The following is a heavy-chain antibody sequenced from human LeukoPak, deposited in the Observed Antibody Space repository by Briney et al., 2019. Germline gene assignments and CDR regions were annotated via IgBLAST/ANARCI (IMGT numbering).Heavy chain of an antibody. D-gene: IGHD6-6*01. J-gene: IGHJ5*02. V-gene: IGHV1-2*02. CDR3: ARGSSSSDGDWFDP. CDR1: GYTFTGYY. CDR2: INPNSGGT. Sequence: EASVTVSCKASGYTFTGYYMHWVRQAPGQGLEWMGWINPNSGGTNYAQKFQGRVTMTRDTSISTAYMELSRLRSDDTAVYYCARGSSSSDGDWFDPWGQGTLVTVSS.